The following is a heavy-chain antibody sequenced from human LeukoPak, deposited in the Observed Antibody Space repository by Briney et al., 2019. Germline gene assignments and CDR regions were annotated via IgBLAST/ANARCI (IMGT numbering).Heavy chain of an antibody. CDR2: IKPDGTTK. V-gene: IGHV3-7*03. Sequence: GGSLRLSCAASGFPFSSYSMTWVRQAPGKGLEWVANIKPDGTTKFYVDSVKGRFTISRDNALNSLYLQMNSLRAEDTAIYYCARSIPYGATWYGRSNYWGQGTLVTVSS. D-gene: IGHD2-21*01. CDR1: GFPFSSYS. CDR3: ARSIPYGATWYGRSNY. J-gene: IGHJ4*02.